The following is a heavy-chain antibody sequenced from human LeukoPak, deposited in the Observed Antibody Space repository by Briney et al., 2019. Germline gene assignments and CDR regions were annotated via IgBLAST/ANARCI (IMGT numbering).Heavy chain of an antibody. V-gene: IGHV1-46*01. CDR3: ARDGRARYFDY. CDR2: INPSGGST. Sequence: GASVKVSCKASGYTFTSYYTHWVRQAPGQGLEWMGIINPSGGSTSYAQKFQGRVTMTRDTSTSTVYMELSSLRSEDTAVYYCARDGRARYFDYWGQGTLVTVSS. CDR1: GYTFTSYY. J-gene: IGHJ4*02. D-gene: IGHD1-1*01.